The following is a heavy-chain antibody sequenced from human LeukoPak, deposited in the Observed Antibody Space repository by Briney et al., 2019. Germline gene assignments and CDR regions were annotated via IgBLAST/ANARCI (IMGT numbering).Heavy chain of an antibody. CDR2: INPNSGRI. J-gene: IGHJ4*02. CDR3: ARDQRLVAGTFYFDY. V-gene: IGHV1-2*02. D-gene: IGHD6-19*01. CDR1: GYTFIGYY. Sequence: ASVKVSCKASGYTFIGYYIHWVRQAPGQGLEWMGWINPNSGRINYAQKFQGRVTMTRDTPISTAYMELSRLRSDDTAVYYCARDQRLVAGTFYFDYWGQGTLVTVSS.